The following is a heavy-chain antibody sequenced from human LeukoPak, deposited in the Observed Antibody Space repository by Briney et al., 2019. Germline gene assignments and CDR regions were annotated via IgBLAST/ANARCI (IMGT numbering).Heavy chain of an antibody. CDR2: IRYDGSNT. J-gene: IGHJ6*03. CDR1: GFTFSSYG. CDR3: AKEGLYYYYYMDV. Sequence: GGSLRLSCAASGFTFSSYGMHWVRQAPGKGLGWVAFIRYDGSNTYYADSVKGRFTISRDNSKNTPYLQMNSLRAEDTAVYYCAKEGLYYYYYMDVWGKGTTVTVSS. V-gene: IGHV3-30*02.